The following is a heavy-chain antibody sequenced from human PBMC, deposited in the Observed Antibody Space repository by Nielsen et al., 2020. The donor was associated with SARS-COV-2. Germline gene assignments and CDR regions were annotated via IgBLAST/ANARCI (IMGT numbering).Heavy chain of an antibody. CDR2: IIPILGIA. CDR1: GGTFSSYA. V-gene: IGHV1-69*04. Sequence: SVKVSCKASGGTFSSYAISWVRQAPGQGLEWMGRIIPILGIANYAQKFQGRVTITADKSTSTAYMELSSLRSEDTAVYYCARDRGEMATDDYWGQGTLVTVSS. D-gene: IGHD5-24*01. J-gene: IGHJ4*02. CDR3: ARDRGEMATDDY.